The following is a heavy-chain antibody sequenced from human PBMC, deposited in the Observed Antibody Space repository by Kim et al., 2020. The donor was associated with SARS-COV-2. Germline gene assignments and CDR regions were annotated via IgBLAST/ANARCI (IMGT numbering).Heavy chain of an antibody. CDR3: ARGGGQYYSI. J-gene: IGHJ4*02. V-gene: IGHV3-7*01. Sequence: RERSYGGAVEGRFTISRDNAKGSVYRQMNSLGGEDTAVYYCARGGGQYYSIWGQGTLVTVSS. D-gene: IGHD3-10*01. CDR2: RER.